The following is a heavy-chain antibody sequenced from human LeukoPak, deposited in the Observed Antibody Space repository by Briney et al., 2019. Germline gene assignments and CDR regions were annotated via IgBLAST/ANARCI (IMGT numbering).Heavy chain of an antibody. CDR1: GFTFSSYA. J-gene: IGHJ4*02. CDR3: VRDLGYEYSTSSPPAY. V-gene: IGHV3-30-3*01. Sequence: PGRSLRLSCAASGFTFSSYAMHWVRQAPGKGLEWVAVISYDGSNKYYADSVKGRFTISRDNAKNSLYLQMNSLRAEDTALYYCVRDLGYEYSTSSPPAYWGQGTLVTVSS. D-gene: IGHD6-6*01. CDR2: ISYDGSNK.